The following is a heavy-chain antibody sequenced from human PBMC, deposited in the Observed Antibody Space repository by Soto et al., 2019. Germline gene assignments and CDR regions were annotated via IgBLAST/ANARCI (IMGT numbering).Heavy chain of an antibody. V-gene: IGHV6-1*01. CDR2: TYYRYKWYN. D-gene: IGHD1-26*01. Sequence: PSQTLSLTCAISGDSVSSRSAAWNWIRQSPSRGLEWLGRTYYRYKWYNDYAVSVESRITIIPDTSKNHFSLQLNSVTPEDTAVYYCTRNEWVQLINWFDPWDQGTLFTVSS. CDR1: GDSVSSRSAA. CDR3: TRNEWVQLINWFDP. J-gene: IGHJ5*02.